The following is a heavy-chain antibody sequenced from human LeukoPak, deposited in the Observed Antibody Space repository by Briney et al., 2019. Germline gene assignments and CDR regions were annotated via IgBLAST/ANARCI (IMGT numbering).Heavy chain of an antibody. V-gene: IGHV3-30*03. CDR2: ISYDGSNK. D-gene: IGHD3-10*01. CDR1: GFTFSSYG. CDR3: ATASVVRGVISYYYGMDV. J-gene: IGHJ6*02. Sequence: GGSLRLSCAASGFTFSSYGMHWVRQAPGPGLELVAVISYDGSNKYYADSVKGRFTISRDNSKNTLYLQMNSLRAEDTAVYYCATASVVRGVISYYYGMDVWGQGTTVTVSS.